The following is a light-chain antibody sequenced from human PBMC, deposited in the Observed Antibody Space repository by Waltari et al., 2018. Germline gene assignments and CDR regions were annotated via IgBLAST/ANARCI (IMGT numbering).Light chain of an antibody. Sequence: QSTLTQPASVSGSPGQSITISCTGTSSDVGGHNYVSWYPQHPGKAPKLVIYDVSSRPSGVSNRFSGSKSGNTASLTIYGLQAEDEADYYCSSYTSSSTRVFGTGTRVTVL. CDR1: SSDVGGHNY. CDR2: DVS. V-gene: IGLV2-14*03. J-gene: IGLJ1*01. CDR3: SSYTSSSTRV.